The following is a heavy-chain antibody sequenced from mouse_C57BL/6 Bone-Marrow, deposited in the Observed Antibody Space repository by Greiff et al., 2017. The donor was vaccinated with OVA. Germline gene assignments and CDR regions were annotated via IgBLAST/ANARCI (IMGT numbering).Heavy chain of an antibody. Sequence: EVKLMESGGGLVQPGGSLKLSCAASGIDFSRYWMSWVRRAPGKGLEWIGEINPDSSTINYAPSLKDKFIISRDNAKNTLYLQMSKVRSEDTALYYCARRPYGNFTLYAMDYWGQGTSVTVSS. CDR1: GIDFSRYW. J-gene: IGHJ4*01. V-gene: IGHV4-1*01. D-gene: IGHD2-1*01. CDR3: ARRPYGNFTLYAMDY. CDR2: INPDSSTI.